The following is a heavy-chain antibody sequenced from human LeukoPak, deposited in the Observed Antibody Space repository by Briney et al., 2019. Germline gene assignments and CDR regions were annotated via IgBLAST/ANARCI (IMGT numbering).Heavy chain of an antibody. D-gene: IGHD2-15*01. CDR3: ARGAWATRLGS. CDR1: GESLNSYY. J-gene: IGHJ4*02. V-gene: IGHV4-34*01. CDR2: IYESGTT. Sequence: SETLSLTCAVYGESLNSYYWSWVRQPPGEGLEWIGEIYESGTTEYNPSLKSRVTISMVPSKQQFSLSLSSVTTADTAVYYCARGAWATRLGSWGLGTPVIVSS.